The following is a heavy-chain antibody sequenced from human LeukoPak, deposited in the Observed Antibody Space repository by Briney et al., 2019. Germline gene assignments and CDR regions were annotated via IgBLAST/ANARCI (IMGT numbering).Heavy chain of an antibody. CDR2: TYYRSKWYY. D-gene: IGHD5-12*01. Sequence: SQTLSLTCAISGDSVSSNNAAWHWIRKSPSRGLEWLGRTYYRSKWYYDYAVSVKSRVTINPDTSKNHFPLQLNSVAPEDTAVYFCAREDRLSFDIWGQGTMVTVSS. CDR1: GDSVSSNNAA. V-gene: IGHV6-1*01. CDR3: AREDRLSFDI. J-gene: IGHJ3*02.